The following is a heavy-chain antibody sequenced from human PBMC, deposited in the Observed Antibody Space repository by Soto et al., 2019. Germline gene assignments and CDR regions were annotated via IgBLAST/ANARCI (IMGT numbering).Heavy chain of an antibody. V-gene: IGHV3-23*01. Sequence: GGSLRLSCAASGFTFSSYAMSWVRQAPGKGLEWVSAISGSGGSTYYADSVKGRFTISRDNSKNTLYLQMNSLRAEDTAVYYCAKAGEVRNYYYMDVWGKGTTVTAP. CDR3: AKAGEVRNYYYMDV. CDR2: ISGSGGST. CDR1: GFTFSSYA. J-gene: IGHJ6*03. D-gene: IGHD7-27*01.